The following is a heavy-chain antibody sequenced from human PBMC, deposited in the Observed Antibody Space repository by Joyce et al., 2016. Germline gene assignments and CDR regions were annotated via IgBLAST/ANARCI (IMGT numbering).Heavy chain of an antibody. CDR3: AKFFMSATPSPNDAFDI. D-gene: IGHD2-2*01. J-gene: IGHJ3*02. Sequence: QVQLVESGGGVVQPGMSLRLSCAASGFTFSIYGMYWVRQAPGKGLEWVAVISYDGSNKHYRDSVKGRFTISRDNSKNTLYLQMNDLRAEDTAVYYCAKFFMSATPSPNDAFDIWGQGTMVTVSS. V-gene: IGHV3-30*18. CDR1: GFTFSIYG. CDR2: ISYDGSNK.